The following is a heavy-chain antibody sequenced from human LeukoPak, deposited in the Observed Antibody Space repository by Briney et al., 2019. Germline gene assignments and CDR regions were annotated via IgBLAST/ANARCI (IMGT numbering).Heavy chain of an antibody. CDR1: GGSISSGSYY. D-gene: IGHD5-18*01. J-gene: IGHJ4*02. CDR2: IYTSGST. V-gene: IGHV4-61*02. CDR3: AIGYSYGSFDY. Sequence: PSQTLSLTCTVSGGSISSGSYYWSWIRQPAGKGLEWIGRIYTSGSTNYNPSLKSRVTISVDTSKNQFSLKLSSVTAADTAVYYCAIGYSYGSFDYWGQGTLVTVSS.